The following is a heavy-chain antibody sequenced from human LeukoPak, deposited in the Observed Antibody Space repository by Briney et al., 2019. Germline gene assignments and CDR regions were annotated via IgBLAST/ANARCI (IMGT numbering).Heavy chain of an antibody. J-gene: IGHJ6*04. CDR3: ARDHQEDAATALQDV. CDR1: GFTFSDHY. V-gene: IGHV3-72*01. Sequence: GGSLRLSCAASGFTFSDHYMDWVRQAPGKGLEWVGRTRNKANSYITEYAASVEGRFTISRDNSKNSLYLQMNSLKTEDTAVYYCARDHQEDAATALQDVWGKGTTVTVSS. CDR2: TRNKANSYIT. D-gene: IGHD6-25*01.